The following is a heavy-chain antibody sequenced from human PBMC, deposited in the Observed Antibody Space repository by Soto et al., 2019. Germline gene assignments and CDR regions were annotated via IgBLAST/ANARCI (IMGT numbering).Heavy chain of an antibody. D-gene: IGHD3-16*02. Sequence: SSETLSLTCAVYGGSFSGYYWSWIRQPPGKGLEWIGEINHSGSTNYNPSLKSRVTISVDTSKNQFSLKLSSVTAADTAVYYCARNTYVWGSYRSRFDPWGQGTLVTVSS. CDR3: ARNTYVWGSYRSRFDP. J-gene: IGHJ5*02. V-gene: IGHV4-34*01. CDR1: GGSFSGYY. CDR2: INHSGST.